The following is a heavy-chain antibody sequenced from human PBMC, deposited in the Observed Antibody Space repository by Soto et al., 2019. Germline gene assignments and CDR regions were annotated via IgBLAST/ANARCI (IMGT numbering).Heavy chain of an antibody. Sequence: LRLSCAASGFTFSNYGMDWVRQAPGKGLEWVAIIWHDGNNKYYADSVRGRFIISRDNSKNRLYLQMTDVDPADTATYYCARMDMSIWRGGAFDYWGQGKQVTVSS. CDR1: GFTFSNYG. CDR3: ARMDMSIWRGGAFDY. J-gene: IGHJ4*02. D-gene: IGHD2-2*03. V-gene: IGHV3-33*01. CDR2: IWHDGNNK.